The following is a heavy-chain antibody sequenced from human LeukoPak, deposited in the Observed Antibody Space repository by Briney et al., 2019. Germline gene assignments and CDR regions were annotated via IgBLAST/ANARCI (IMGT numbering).Heavy chain of an antibody. CDR2: MNPNSGNT. Sequence: ASVTVSCKASGYTFTSYDINWVRQAPGQGLEWMGWMNPNSGNTGYAQKFQGRVTMTRNTSISTAYMELSSLRSEDTAVYYCASYKYSRFMGFDYWGQGTLVTVSS. D-gene: IGHD6-6*01. CDR1: GYTFTSYD. CDR3: ASYKYSRFMGFDY. V-gene: IGHV1-8*01. J-gene: IGHJ4*02.